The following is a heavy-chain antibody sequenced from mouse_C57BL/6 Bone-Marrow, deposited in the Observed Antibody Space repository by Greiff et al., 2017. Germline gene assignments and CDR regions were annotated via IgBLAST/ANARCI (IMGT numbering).Heavy chain of an antibody. Sequence: EVMLVESGEGLVKPGGSLKLSCAASGFTFSSYAMSWVRQTPEKRLEWVAYISSGGDYIYYADTVKGRFTISRDNARNTLYLQMSSLKAEDPAMYYCTREGGGYYVRYFDYWGQGTTLTVSS. D-gene: IGHD2-3*01. V-gene: IGHV5-9-1*02. J-gene: IGHJ2*01. CDR2: ISSGGDYI. CDR3: TREGGGYYVRYFDY. CDR1: GFTFSSYA.